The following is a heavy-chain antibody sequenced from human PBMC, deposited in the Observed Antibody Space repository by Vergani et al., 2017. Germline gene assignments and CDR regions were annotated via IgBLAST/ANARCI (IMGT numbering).Heavy chain of an antibody. D-gene: IGHD6-19*01. V-gene: IGHV3-30*03. CDR1: GFTFSSYG. CDR3: AREGAVAGTLDY. CDR2: ISYDGSNK. J-gene: IGHJ4*02. Sequence: QVQLVESGGGVVQPGRSLRLSCAASGFTFSSYGMHWVRQAPGKGLEWVAVISYDGSNKYYADSVKGRFTISRDNSKNTLYLQMNSLRAEDTAVYYCAREGAVAGTLDYWGQGTLVTVSS.